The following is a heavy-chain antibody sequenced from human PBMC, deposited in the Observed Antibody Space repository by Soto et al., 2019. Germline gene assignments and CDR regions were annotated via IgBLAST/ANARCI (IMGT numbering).Heavy chain of an antibody. D-gene: IGHD3-10*01. Sequence: EVQLVECGGGLVQPGGSLRRSCAASGFTFSSYAMHWVRQAPGKGLEYVSVISGNGDSTYYANSVKGRFTISRDNSKNTLYLQMGSLRAEDMAVYYCARRGYGLYFDYWGQGTLVTVSS. CDR1: GFTFSSYA. J-gene: IGHJ4*02. V-gene: IGHV3-64*01. CDR3: ARRGYGLYFDY. CDR2: ISGNGDST.